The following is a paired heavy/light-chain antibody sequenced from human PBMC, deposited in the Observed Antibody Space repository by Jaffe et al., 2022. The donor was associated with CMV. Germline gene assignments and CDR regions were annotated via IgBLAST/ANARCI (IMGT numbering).Heavy chain of an antibody. V-gene: IGHV4-31*11. CDR2: IYSGGNT. D-gene: IGHD3-3*01. J-gene: IGHJ4*02. CDR3: ARWRGGGTWDFDS. CDR1: GGSISSGTDF. Sequence: QVQLQESGPGLVKASQTLSLTCAVSGGSISSGTDFWNWIRQRPGKTLEWIGYIYSGGNTYYNPSLRSRLTMSLDTSKNQFSLDLTSVTAADTAVYYCARWRGGGTWDFDSWGQGTLVTVSS.
Light chain of an antibody. CDR2: DVT. V-gene: IGLV2-14*03. CDR3: CSYTTNGNFWV. CDR1: NNDVGDYNF. Sequence: QSALAQPASVSGSPGQSITISCTGTNNDVGDYNFVSWYQQHPGKAPKLMISDVTHRPSGISNRFSGSKSGNTASLTISGLQAEDEADYYCCSYTTNGNFWVFGGGTKLTVL. J-gene: IGLJ3*02.